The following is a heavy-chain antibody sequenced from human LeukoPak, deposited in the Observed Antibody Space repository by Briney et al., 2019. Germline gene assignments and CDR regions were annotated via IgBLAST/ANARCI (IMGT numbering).Heavy chain of an antibody. CDR1: GYTFTSYD. Sequence: ASVKVSCKASGYTFTSYDINWVRQATGQGLEWMGWMNPNSGNTGYAQKFQGRVTMTRNTSISTAYMELSSLRSEDTAVYYCARAGVGYCSGGGCYRQGNNWFDPWGQGTLVTVSS. V-gene: IGHV1-8*01. CDR3: ARAGVGYCSGGGCYRQGNNWFDP. CDR2: MNPNSGNT. J-gene: IGHJ5*02. D-gene: IGHD2-15*01.